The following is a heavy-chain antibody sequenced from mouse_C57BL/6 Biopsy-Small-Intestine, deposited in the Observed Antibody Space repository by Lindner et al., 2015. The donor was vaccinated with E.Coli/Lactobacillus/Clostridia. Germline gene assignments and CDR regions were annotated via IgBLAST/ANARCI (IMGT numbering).Heavy chain of an antibody. Sequence: VQLQESGAELVRPGASVKISCKASGYAFSSYWMNWVKQRPGKGLEWIGQFYPGDGDTNYNGKFKGKATLTVDKSSSTAYMQLSSLTSEDSAVYFCAREGVTVGYAMDYWGQGTSVTVSS. CDR2: FYPGDGDT. V-gene: IGHV1-80*01. CDR3: AREGVTVGYAMDY. D-gene: IGHD1-1*01. CDR1: GYAFSSYW. J-gene: IGHJ4*01.